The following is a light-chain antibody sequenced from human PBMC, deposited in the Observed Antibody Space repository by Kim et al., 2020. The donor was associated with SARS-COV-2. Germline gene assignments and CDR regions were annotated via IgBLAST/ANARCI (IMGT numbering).Light chain of an antibody. J-gene: IGKJ4*01. CDR2: AAS. CDR1: QSLDSIY. V-gene: IGKV3-20*01. CDR3: QQYGRAPRT. Sequence: DRAVLSCKTSQSLDSIYLAWYQQKPGQVPRLLISAASRRATGVPDRFSGSGSGTDFTLTISPVEPEDFAVYYCQQYGRAPRTFGGGTKVDIK.